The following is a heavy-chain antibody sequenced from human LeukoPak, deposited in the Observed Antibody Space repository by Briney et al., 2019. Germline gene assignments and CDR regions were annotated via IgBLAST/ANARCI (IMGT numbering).Heavy chain of an antibody. V-gene: IGHV4-4*07. CDR3: ARGNYYDSSGYYRTAEYFQH. Sequence: SETLSLTCTVSGGSISSYYWSWIRQPAGKGLEWIGRIYTSGSTNYNPSLKSRVTMSVDTSKNQFSLKLSSVTAADTAVYYCARGNYYDSSGYYRTAEYFQHRGQGTLVTVSS. CDR1: GGSISSYY. J-gene: IGHJ1*01. CDR2: IYTSGST. D-gene: IGHD3-22*01.